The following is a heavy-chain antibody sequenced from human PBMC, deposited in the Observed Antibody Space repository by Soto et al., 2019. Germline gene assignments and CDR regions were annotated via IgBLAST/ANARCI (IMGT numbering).Heavy chain of an antibody. CDR3: AKSQLWPYYFDY. J-gene: IGHJ4*02. CDR2: ISYDGSNK. CDR1: GFTFSSFW. V-gene: IGHV3-30*18. D-gene: IGHD5-18*01. Sequence: GXSLRLSCAPSGFTFSSFWISWVLQPPGKGLEWVAVISYDGSNKYYADSVKGRFTISRDNSKNTLYLQMNSLRAEDTAVYYCAKSQLWPYYFDYWGQGTLVTVSS.